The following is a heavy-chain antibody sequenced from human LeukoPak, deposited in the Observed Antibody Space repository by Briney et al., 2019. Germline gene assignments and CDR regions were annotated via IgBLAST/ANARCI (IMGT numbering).Heavy chain of an antibody. CDR1: GFTFSSYG. V-gene: IGHV3-33*01. J-gene: IGHJ4*02. D-gene: IGHD6-19*01. CDR3: ARDGGYSSGRPFDY. CDR2: IWYDGSNK. Sequence: GGSLRLSCAASGFTFSSYGMRRVRQAPGKGLEWVAVIWYDGSNKYYADSVKGRFTISRDNSKNTLYLQMNSLRAEDTAVYYCARDGGYSSGRPFDYWGQGTLVTVSS.